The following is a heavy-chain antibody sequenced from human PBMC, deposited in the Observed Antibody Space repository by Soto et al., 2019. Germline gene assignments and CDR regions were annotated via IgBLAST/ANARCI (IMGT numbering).Heavy chain of an antibody. Sequence: PSETLSLTCAVSGGSISSNNWWSWVRQPPGMGLEWIGEIYHSGSTNYNPSLKSRVTILVDKSKNQFSLRLSSVTAADTAVYYCARGKGCSSTSCYYWFDPWGQGTLVTVSS. J-gene: IGHJ5*02. D-gene: IGHD2-2*01. CDR2: IYHSGST. V-gene: IGHV4-4*02. CDR1: GGSISSNNW. CDR3: ARGKGCSSTSCYYWFDP.